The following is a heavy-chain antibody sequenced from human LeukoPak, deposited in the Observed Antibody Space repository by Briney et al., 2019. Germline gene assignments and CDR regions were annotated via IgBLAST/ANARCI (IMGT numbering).Heavy chain of an antibody. CDR1: GFTFSSYA. Sequence: GALRLSCAASGFTFSSYAMSWVRQAPGKGLERVSAISGSGGSTYYADSVKGRFTISRDNSKNTLYLQMNSLRAEDTAVYYCARENYYGSGSYYRGDDYWGQGTLVTVSS. CDR2: ISGSGGST. D-gene: IGHD3-10*01. CDR3: ARENYYGSGSYYRGDDY. V-gene: IGHV3-23*01. J-gene: IGHJ4*02.